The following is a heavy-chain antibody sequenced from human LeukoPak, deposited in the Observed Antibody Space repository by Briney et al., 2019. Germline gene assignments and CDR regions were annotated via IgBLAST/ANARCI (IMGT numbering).Heavy chain of an antibody. Sequence: SETLSLTCSVSGDSISLSFYYWGWIRLPPGKALEWIGSVYYSGTTSYNPSLKSRVTISVDMSKNHFSLRLRSVTAADTAMYYCARGTLYRGWSYYLDFWGQGSQVTVSS. J-gene: IGHJ4*02. CDR1: GDSISLSFYY. D-gene: IGHD6-19*01. CDR2: VYYSGTT. V-gene: IGHV4-39*07. CDR3: ARGTLYRGWSYYLDF.